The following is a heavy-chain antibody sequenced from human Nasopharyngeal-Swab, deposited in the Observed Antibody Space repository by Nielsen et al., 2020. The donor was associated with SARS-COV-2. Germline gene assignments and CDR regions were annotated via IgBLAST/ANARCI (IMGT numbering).Heavy chain of an antibody. CDR2: ILTNGST. V-gene: IGHV4-61*02. Sequence: SETLSLTCTVSGGSISSGSDYWSWIRQPAGKGLEWIGRILTNGSTNYNPSLKSRITVSVDTSKNQFSLRLSSVTAADTAVYYCAKKDKLQHLDAFDIWGQGTVVTVSS. CDR3: AKKDKLQHLDAFDI. J-gene: IGHJ3*02. D-gene: IGHD6-13*01. CDR1: GGSISSGSDY.